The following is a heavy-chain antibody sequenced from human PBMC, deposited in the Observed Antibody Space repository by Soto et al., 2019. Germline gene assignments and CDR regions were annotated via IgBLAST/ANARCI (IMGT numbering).Heavy chain of an antibody. Sequence: QVQLVESGGGVVQPGRSLRLSCAASGFTFSSYGMHWVRQAPGKGLEGVAVISYDGSNKYYADSVKGRFTISRDNSKNTLYLQMNSLRAEDTAVYYCAKDLVPVYCSSTSCLSLQHYYYYYMDVWGKGTTVTVSS. V-gene: IGHV3-30*18. CDR2: ISYDGSNK. J-gene: IGHJ6*03. CDR1: GFTFSSYG. D-gene: IGHD2-2*01. CDR3: AKDLVPVYCSSTSCLSLQHYYYYYMDV.